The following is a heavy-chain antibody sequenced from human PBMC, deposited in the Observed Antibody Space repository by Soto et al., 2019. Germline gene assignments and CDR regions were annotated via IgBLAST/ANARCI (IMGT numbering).Heavy chain of an antibody. Sequence: VQLVESGGGVVLPGKSLRLSCAASGFTFYSYAIHWVRQAPGKGLDWVSAISGSGGSTYYTDSVKGRFTISRDNSKNTLYLQRNSLRAEDTAVYYCATEGTIFGVVTPSWFDPWGQGTLVTVSS. D-gene: IGHD3-3*01. V-gene: IGHV3-23*04. CDR1: GFTFYSYA. J-gene: IGHJ5*02. CDR3: ATEGTIFGVVTPSWFDP. CDR2: ISGSGGST.